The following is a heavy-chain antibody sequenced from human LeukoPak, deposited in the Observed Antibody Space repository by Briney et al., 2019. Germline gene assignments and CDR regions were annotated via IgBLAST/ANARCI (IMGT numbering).Heavy chain of an antibody. CDR3: AKSALRFLEWLDTYYFDY. CDR1: GFTFSSYA. CDR2: TSGSGGST. D-gene: IGHD3-3*01. J-gene: IGHJ4*02. V-gene: IGHV3-23*01. Sequence: GGSLRLSCAASGFTFSSYAMSWVRQAPGKGLEWVSATSGSGGSTYYADSVKGRFTISRDNSKNTLYLQMNSLRAEDTAVYYCAKSALRFLEWLDTYYFDYWGQGTLVTVSS.